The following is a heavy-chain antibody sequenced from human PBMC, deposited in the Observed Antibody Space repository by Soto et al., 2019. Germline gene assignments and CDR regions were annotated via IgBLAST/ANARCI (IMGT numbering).Heavy chain of an antibody. CDR3: ARDRPSLYSSPYYYYYMDV. D-gene: IGHD6-13*01. CDR2: IQSGGTT. CDR1: GFTVSSKY. V-gene: IGHV3-66*01. Sequence: PGGSLILSCAASGFTVSSKYMSWVRQAPGKGLEWVSLIQSGGTTYYADSVKGRFTISRDSSENTLHLQMDSLRAEDTAVYYCARDRPSLYSSPYYYYYMDVWGKGTTVTVSS. J-gene: IGHJ6*03.